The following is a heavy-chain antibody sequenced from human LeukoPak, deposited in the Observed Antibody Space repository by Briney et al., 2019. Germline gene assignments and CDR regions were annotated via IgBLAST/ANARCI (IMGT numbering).Heavy chain of an antibody. V-gene: IGHV3-23*01. J-gene: IGHJ4*02. Sequence: PGGSLRLSCAASGFTFSSYGMNWVRQAPGKGLEWVSAISGSGGSTYYADSVKGRFTISRDNSKNTLYLQMNSLRAEDTAVYYCAKGYSSGWYLSYFDYWGQGTLVTVSS. CDR2: ISGSGGST. CDR3: AKGYSSGWYLSYFDY. CDR1: GFTFSSYG. D-gene: IGHD6-19*01.